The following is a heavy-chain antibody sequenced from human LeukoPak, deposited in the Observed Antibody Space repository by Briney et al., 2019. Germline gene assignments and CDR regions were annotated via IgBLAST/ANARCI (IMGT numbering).Heavy chain of an antibody. V-gene: IGHV4-34*01. Sequence: SETLSLTCAVYGGSFSGYYWSWIRQPPGKGLEWIGEINHSGSTNYNPSLKSRVTISVDTSKNQFSLKLSSVTAADTAVYYCARDNYDILTEGWFDPWGQGTLVTVSS. J-gene: IGHJ5*02. CDR3: ARDNYDILTEGWFDP. CDR1: GGSFSGYY. D-gene: IGHD3-9*01. CDR2: INHSGST.